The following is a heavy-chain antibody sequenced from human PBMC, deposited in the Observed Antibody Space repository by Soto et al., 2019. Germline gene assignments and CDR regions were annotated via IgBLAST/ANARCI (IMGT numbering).Heavy chain of an antibody. D-gene: IGHD1-26*01. J-gene: IGHJ4*01. Sequence: LSLTCAVYGASFTKYYWSWIRQPPGKGLEWIGEINHSGRTNFNPSLKSRVTISVDRSKNQFSLKLRSVTAADTGAYYCASWLVGAPFDSWGHGTLVTVSS. V-gene: IGHV4-34*01. CDR2: INHSGRT. CDR1: GASFTKYY. CDR3: ASWLVGAPFDS.